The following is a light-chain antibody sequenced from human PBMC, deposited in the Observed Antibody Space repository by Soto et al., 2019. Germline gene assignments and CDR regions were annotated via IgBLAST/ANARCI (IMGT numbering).Light chain of an antibody. CDR3: QKYDSDPFT. Sequence: DIQMTQSPSSLSASVGDRVTITCRASQGISNYLVWYQQKPGKVPQLLIYGASTLQSGVPSRFSGSGSGTDFTLTISSLQPEDVAIYYCQKYDSDPFTIGPGTKVDIK. J-gene: IGKJ3*01. CDR1: QGISNY. CDR2: GAS. V-gene: IGKV1-27*01.